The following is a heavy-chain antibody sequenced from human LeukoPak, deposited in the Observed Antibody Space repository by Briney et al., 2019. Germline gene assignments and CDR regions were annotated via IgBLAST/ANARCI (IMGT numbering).Heavy chain of an antibody. CDR2: ISSGSSYI. J-gene: IGHJ4*02. Sequence: GGSLRLSCAASGFTFNSYSMNWVRQAPGKGLEWVSSISSGSSYIFYADSVKGRFTISRDNSKNTLYLQMNSLRAEDTAVYYCARDNEVATAIDYWGQGTLVTVPS. V-gene: IGHV3-21*01. CDR1: GFTFNSYS. D-gene: IGHD2-15*01. CDR3: ARDNEVATAIDY.